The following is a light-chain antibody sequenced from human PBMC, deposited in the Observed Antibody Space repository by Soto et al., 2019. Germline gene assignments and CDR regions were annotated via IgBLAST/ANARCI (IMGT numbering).Light chain of an antibody. CDR2: TAS. CDR3: QQFDVLPPYT. V-gene: IGKV1-12*01. CDR1: QGVSTW. J-gene: IGKJ2*01. Sequence: DIQMTQSPSSVSASVGDRVTITCRASQGVSTWLAWYQQKPGKAPNLLIYTASSLQSGVPSRFSGSGSGTDFTLTINGLQPEDVATYFCQQFDVLPPYTFGQGTKVDIK.